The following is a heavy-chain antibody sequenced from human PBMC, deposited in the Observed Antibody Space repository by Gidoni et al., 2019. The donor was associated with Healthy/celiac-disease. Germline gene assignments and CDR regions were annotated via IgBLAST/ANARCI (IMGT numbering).Heavy chain of an antibody. Sequence: QLQLQESGSGLVKPSQTLSLTCAVSGGSISSGGYSWSWIRQPPGKGLEWIGYIYHSGGTYYNPSLKSRVTISVDRSKNQFSLKLSSVTAADTAVYYCARLKLDSSGLYFDLWGRGTLVTVSS. CDR2: IYHSGGT. CDR3: ARLKLDSSGLYFDL. J-gene: IGHJ2*01. D-gene: IGHD3-22*01. CDR1: GGSISSGGYS. V-gene: IGHV4-30-2*01.